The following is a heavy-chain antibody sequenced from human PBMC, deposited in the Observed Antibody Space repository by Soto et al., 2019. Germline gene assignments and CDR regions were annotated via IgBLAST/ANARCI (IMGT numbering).Heavy chain of an antibody. Sequence: EVQLVESGGGWVQPGGSLRLSCAASGFTFSSYSMNWVRQAPGKGLEWVSDISSSSSTIYYAHSVKGRFTISRDNAKNSLYLQMNSLRDEDTAVYYCARPTSHDYGDRPHYCYYGMDVWGQGTTVTVSS. J-gene: IGHJ6*02. V-gene: IGHV3-48*02. CDR2: ISSSSSTI. CDR3: ARPTSHDYGDRPHYCYYGMDV. CDR1: GFTFSSYS. D-gene: IGHD4-17*01.